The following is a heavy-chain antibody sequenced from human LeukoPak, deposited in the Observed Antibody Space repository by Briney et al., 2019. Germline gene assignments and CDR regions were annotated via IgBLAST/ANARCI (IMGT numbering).Heavy chain of an antibody. J-gene: IGHJ5*02. V-gene: IGHV3-66*04. CDR3: ARLKTTSDSDWFDA. D-gene: IGHD1-1*01. Sequence: PGGSLRLSCVVSGISVGNNYMSWLRRAPGKGLEWVSVLYDVGTTYYAESVKGRVTISRDNTKNTLYLQMNGLRVKDTAVYYCARLKTTSDSDWFDAWGQGTLVTVSS. CDR1: GISVGNNY. CDR2: LYDVGTT.